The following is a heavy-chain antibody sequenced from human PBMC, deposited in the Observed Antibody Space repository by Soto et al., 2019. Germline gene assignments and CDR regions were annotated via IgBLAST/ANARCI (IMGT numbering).Heavy chain of an antibody. Sequence: QVQLVESGGGLVKPGGSLRLSCAASGFTFSDYYMSWIRQAPGKGLEWVSYISSSSSYTNYADSVKGRFTISRDNAKNSLYQQLNSLRAEDTAVYYCASNSSGVYGMDVWGQGTTVTVSS. D-gene: IGHD6-25*01. CDR3: ASNSSGVYGMDV. V-gene: IGHV3-11*06. CDR2: ISSSSSYT. J-gene: IGHJ6*02. CDR1: GFTFSDYY.